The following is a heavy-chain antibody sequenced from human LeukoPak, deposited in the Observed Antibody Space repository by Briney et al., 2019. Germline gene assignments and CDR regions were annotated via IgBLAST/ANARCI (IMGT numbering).Heavy chain of an antibody. CDR2: ISAYNGST. D-gene: IGHD5-24*01. CDR3: ARDNSVRDEAWWFNL. J-gene: IGHJ5*02. Sequence: ASVKVSCKASGYTFTSYGISWVRQAPGQGLEWMGWISAYNGSTNYAQKLQGRVTLTRDMSTSTDYLELSSLRSEDTAVYYCARDNSVRDEAWWFNLWGQGTLVTVSS. CDR1: GYTFTSYG. V-gene: IGHV1-18*01.